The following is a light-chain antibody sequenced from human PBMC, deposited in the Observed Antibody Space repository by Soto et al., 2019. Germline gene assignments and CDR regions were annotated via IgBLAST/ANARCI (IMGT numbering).Light chain of an antibody. CDR2: GAS. CDR1: QSISSW. Sequence: DIQMTQSPSAMSASVGDRVTITCRASQSISSWLAWYQQKPGKAPKLLISGASTLESGVPSRFSGSGSGTKFTLTISSLQSEDFAVYYCQQYHNWPRTFGQGTKVDNK. J-gene: IGKJ1*01. CDR3: QQYHNWPRT. V-gene: IGKV1-5*01.